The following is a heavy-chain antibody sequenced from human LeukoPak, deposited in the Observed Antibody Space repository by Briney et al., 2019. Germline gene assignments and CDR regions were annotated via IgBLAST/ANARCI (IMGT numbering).Heavy chain of an antibody. CDR1: GFSFRTYA. CDR3: TVSSFSSTWYSWVH. CDR2: ISGNGGST. J-gene: IGHJ4*02. D-gene: IGHD6-13*01. Sequence: GGSLRLSCTASGFSFRTYAMNWVRQAPGKGLEWVSGISGNGGSTYYADSVRGRFTISRDNSKNTLFLQVNSLRAEDSAVYYCTVSSFSSTWYSWVHWGQGTLVTVSS. V-gene: IGHV3-23*01.